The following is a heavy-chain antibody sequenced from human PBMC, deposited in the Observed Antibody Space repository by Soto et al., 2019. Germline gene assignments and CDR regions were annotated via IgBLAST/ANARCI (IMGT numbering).Heavy chain of an antibody. CDR3: ARDLIAAAGRDV. CDR2: MNPNSGNT. J-gene: IGHJ6*02. CDR1: GYTFTSYD. Sequence: ASVKVSCKASGYTFTSYDINWVRQATGQGLEWMGWMNPNSGNTGYAQKFQGRVTMTRNTSISTAYMELSSLRSEDTAVYYCARDLIAAAGRDVWGQGTTVTVS. V-gene: IGHV1-8*01. D-gene: IGHD6-13*01.